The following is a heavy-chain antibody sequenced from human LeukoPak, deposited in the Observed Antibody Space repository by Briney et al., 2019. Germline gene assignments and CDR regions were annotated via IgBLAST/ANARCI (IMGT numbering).Heavy chain of an antibody. J-gene: IGHJ5*02. CDR2: INTNTGKP. Sequence: ASVKVSCKASGYNFPGYAVNWFRQAPGHGLEWMGWINTNTGKPTYVQGFTGRFVFSLDTSVSTAYLQITSLQGEDTAVYHCARGMRAASGTLKFLRFDPWGQGTRGIVSS. D-gene: IGHD3-10*01. CDR1: GYNFPGYA. V-gene: IGHV7-4-1*02. CDR3: ARGMRAASGTLKFLRFDP.